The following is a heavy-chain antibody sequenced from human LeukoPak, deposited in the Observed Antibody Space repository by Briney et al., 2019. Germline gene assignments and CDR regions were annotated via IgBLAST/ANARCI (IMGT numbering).Heavy chain of an antibody. J-gene: IGHJ3*02. V-gene: IGHV5-51*01. CDR1: GYSFTNYW. Sequence: GESLKISCKGSGYSFTNYWIGWVRQTPGKGLEWMGIIYPGDSETRYSPSFQGQVTFSADKSISTAYLQWSSLKASDTAMFFCATRDAFDIWGQGTMVTVSS. CDR2: IYPGDSET. CDR3: ATRDAFDI.